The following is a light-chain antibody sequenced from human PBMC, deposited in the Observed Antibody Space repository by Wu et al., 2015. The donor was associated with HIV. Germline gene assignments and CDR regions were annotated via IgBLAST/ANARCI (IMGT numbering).Light chain of an antibody. J-gene: IGKJ1*01. CDR2: QAS. Sequence: IQMTQSPSTLSASVGDRVTITCRASHTVSSWLAWYRQKPGKAPKLLISQASNLESGVPSRFSGSGSGTEFTLTISSLQPEDFASYYCEQYETFSTFGQGTKVEIK. CDR1: HTVSSW. V-gene: IGKV1-5*03. CDR3: EQYETFST.